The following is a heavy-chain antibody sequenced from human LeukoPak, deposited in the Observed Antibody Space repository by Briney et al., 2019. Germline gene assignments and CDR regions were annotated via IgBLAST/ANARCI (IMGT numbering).Heavy chain of an antibody. CDR1: GFTFSSYE. Sequence: GGSLRLSCAASGFTFSSYEMNWVRQAPGKGLEWVSYISSSSSTIYYADSVKGRFTISRDNAKNSLYLQMNSLRAEDTAVYYCARGIPKGGYPNWFDPWGQGTLVTVSS. CDR3: ARGIPKGGYPNWFDP. CDR2: ISSSSSTI. D-gene: IGHD5-18*01. J-gene: IGHJ5*02. V-gene: IGHV3-48*03.